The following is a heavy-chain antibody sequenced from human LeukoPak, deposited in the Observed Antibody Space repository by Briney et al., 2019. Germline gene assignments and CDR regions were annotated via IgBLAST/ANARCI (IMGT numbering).Heavy chain of an antibody. D-gene: IGHD3-22*01. CDR2: MNSDGSTT. J-gene: IGHJ4*02. V-gene: IGHV3-74*01. CDR3: VRALIGTSDH. CDR1: GFTFSRDW. Sequence: GWSLRLSCAASGFTFSRDWMHWVRQAPGKGLVWVSRMNSDGSTTNYADSVKGRFTISRDNSKNTLYLQMNSLRAEDTAVYYGVRALIGTSDHWGQGSLVTVSS.